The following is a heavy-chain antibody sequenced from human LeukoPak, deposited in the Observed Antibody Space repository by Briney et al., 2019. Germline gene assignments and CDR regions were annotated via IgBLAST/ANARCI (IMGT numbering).Heavy chain of an antibody. CDR2: MYYGGST. V-gene: IGHV4-39*01. Sequence: SETLSLTCTVSGGSISSSSYYWGWIRQPPGKGLEWIGSMYYGGSTYYNPSLKSRVTISVDTSKNQFSLKLSSVTAADTAVYYCASPQGGSYSFDYWGQGTLVTVSS. J-gene: IGHJ4*02. CDR1: GGSISSSSYY. CDR3: ASPQGGSYSFDY. D-gene: IGHD1-26*01.